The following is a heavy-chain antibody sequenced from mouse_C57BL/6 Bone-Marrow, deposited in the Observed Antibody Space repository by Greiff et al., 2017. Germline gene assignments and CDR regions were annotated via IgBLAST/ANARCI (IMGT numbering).Heavy chain of an antibody. Sequence: SGAELVLPGASVKLSCKASGYTFTSYWLHWVKQRPGQGLEWIGEIDPSDSYTNYNQKFKGKSTLTVDKSSSTAYMQLSSLTSEDSAVYYCARRGGDPAWFAYWGQGTLVTVSA. CDR1: GYTFTSYW. CDR3: ARRGGDPAWFAY. J-gene: IGHJ3*01. CDR2: IDPSDSYT. V-gene: IGHV1-69*01.